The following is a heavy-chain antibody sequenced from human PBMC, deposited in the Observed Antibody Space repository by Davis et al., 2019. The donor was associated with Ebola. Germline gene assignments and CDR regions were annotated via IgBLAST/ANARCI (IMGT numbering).Heavy chain of an antibody. CDR1: GYTFTSYA. D-gene: IGHD4-17*01. CDR3: AREKGNDYGDLYVSYFDY. J-gene: IGHJ4*02. CDR2: IIPIFGTA. V-gene: IGHV1-69*13. Sequence: SVKVSCKASGYTFTSYAMNWVRQPPGQGLEWMGGIIPIFGTANYPQKFQGRVTITADESTSTAYMELSSLRSEDTAVYYCAREKGNDYGDLYVSYFDYWGQGTLVTVSS.